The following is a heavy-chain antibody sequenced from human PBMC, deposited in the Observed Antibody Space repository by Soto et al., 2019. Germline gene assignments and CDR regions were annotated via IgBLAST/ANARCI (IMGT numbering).Heavy chain of an antibody. J-gene: IGHJ4*02. V-gene: IGHV4-59*08. CDR2: IYYSGST. D-gene: IGHD2-2*01. CDR3: ARHPYCSSTSCYGNDY. CDR1: GGSISSYY. Sequence: SETLSLTCTVSGGSISSYYWSWIRQPPGKGLEWIGYIYYSGSTNYNPSLKSRVTISVDTSKNQFSLKLSSVTAADTAVYYCARHPYCSSTSCYGNDYWGQGTLVTVSS.